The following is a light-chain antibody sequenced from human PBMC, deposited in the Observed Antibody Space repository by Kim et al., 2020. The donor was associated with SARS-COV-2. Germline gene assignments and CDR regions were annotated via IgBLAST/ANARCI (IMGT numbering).Light chain of an antibody. CDR1: SSDIGTYIF. Sequence: QPASVSGSPGQSITISCTGTSSDIGTYIFVSWYQQQPGKAPKLIIYDVSYRPSGVSNRFSGSKSGNRASLTISGLQAEDEAVYYCTSYTTTSTLVFG. J-gene: IGLJ1*01. V-gene: IGLV2-14*03. CDR3: TSYTTTSTLV. CDR2: DVS.